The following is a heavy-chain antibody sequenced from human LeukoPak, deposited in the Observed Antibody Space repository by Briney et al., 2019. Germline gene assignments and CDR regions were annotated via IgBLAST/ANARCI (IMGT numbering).Heavy chain of an antibody. D-gene: IGHD3-3*01. CDR1: GYTFTHYI. CDR3: ARGLEWLTRRHTWFDP. V-gene: IGHV1-18*01. CDR2: ISAYNNYT. Sequence: ASVKVSCKASGYTFTHYIINWVRQAPGQGLEWMGKISAYNNYTTYAQKFQGRIAMTTDTSTSTAYMELRSLRSDDTAVYYCARGLEWLTRRHTWFDPWGQGTLVTVSS. J-gene: IGHJ5*02.